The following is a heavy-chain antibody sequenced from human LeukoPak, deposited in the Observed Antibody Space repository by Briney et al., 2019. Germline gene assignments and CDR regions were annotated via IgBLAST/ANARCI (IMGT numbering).Heavy chain of an antibody. CDR2: IYYSGST. J-gene: IGHJ4*02. D-gene: IGHD3-3*01. CDR3: ARGGYDFWSGFDY. Sequence: PSETLSLTCAVYGGSFSGYYWSWIRQPPGKGLEWIGYIYYSGSTNYNPSLKSRVTISVDTSKNQFSLKLSSVTAADTAVYYCARGGYDFWSGFDYWGQGTLVTVSS. CDR1: GGSFSGYY. V-gene: IGHV4-59*12.